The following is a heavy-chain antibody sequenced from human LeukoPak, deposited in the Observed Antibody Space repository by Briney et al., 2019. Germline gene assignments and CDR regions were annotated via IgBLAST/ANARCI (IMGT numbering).Heavy chain of an antibody. CDR1: GFTFDDYG. CDR2: INWNGGST. CDR3: ASITIFGVASL. J-gene: IGHJ4*02. Sequence: PGGSLRLSCAASGFTFDDYGMSWVRQDPGKGLEWVSGINWNGGSTGYADSVKGRFTISRDNAKNSLYLQMNSLRAEDTALYYCASITIFGVASLWGQGTLVTVSS. D-gene: IGHD3-3*01. V-gene: IGHV3-20*04.